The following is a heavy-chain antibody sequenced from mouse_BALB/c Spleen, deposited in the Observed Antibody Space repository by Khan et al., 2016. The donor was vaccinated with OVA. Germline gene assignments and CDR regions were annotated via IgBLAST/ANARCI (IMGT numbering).Heavy chain of an antibody. V-gene: IGHV1S136*01. CDR2: INPYNDGT. CDR3: ARSTYYGNPYAMDY. Sequence: VQLQQSGPELVKPGASVKMSCKASGYTFTSYVMHWVKQKPGQGLEWIGYINPYNDGTKSNEKFKGKVTLTSDKSSSPSFLELRSLTSEDSAVYYCARSTYYGNPYAMDYWGQGTSVTVSS. J-gene: IGHJ4*01. D-gene: IGHD2-10*01. CDR1: GYTFTSYV.